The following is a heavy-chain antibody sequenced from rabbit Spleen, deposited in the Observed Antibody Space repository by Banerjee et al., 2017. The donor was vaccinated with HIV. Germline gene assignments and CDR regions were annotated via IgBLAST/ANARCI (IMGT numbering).Heavy chain of an antibody. J-gene: IGHJ6*01. CDR3: ARDTDTSFSTYGMDL. CDR1: EFSFGSNVY. V-gene: IGHV1S40*01. D-gene: IGHD1-1*01. CDR2: IASGNSDYT. Sequence: QSLEESGGDLVKPGASLTLTCTASEFSFGSNVYMCWVRQAPGKGLEWIACIASGNSDYTYYATWATGRFTISKTSSTTVTLQMTSLTAADTATYFCARDTDTSFSTYGMDLWGQGTLVTVS.